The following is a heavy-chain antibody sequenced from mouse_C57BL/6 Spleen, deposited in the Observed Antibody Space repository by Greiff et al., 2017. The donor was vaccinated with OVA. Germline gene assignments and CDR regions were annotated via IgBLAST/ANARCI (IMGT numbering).Heavy chain of an antibody. Sequence: QVQLQQPGAELVKPGASVKLSCKASGYTFTSYWMHWVKQRPGQGLEWIGMIHPNSGSTNYNEKFKSKATLTVDKSSRTAYMHLSSLPSEDSAVYYCASPGAIYYYDSSCFDYWGQGTTLTVSS. J-gene: IGHJ2*01. CDR2: IHPNSGST. CDR3: ASPGAIYYYDSSCFDY. V-gene: IGHV1-64*01. D-gene: IGHD1-1*01. CDR1: GYTFTSYW.